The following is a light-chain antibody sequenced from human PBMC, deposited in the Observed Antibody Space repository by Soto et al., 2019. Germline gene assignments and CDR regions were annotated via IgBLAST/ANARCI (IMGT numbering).Light chain of an antibody. CDR1: QGFGSL. Sequence: ASQVTPPPSSLCASVGDRVTISCRTSQGFGSLLAGYPQTPGKPPRLLIYDRSTLQSGVPTRFSVSGSGTNFTLTIRSPQPEDFATYYCQHFSEYPHSFGPGTKVDI. CDR3: QHFSEYPHS. V-gene: IGKV1D-13*01. J-gene: IGKJ3*01. CDR2: DRS.